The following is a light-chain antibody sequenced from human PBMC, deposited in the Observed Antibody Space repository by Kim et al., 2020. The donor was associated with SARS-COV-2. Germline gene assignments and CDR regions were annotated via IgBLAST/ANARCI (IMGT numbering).Light chain of an antibody. CDR1: SSDVGKYDR. Sequence: QSALPQPVSVSGSPGQSVTISCTRTSSDVGKYDRVSWYQQYPGKAPRLLIYQDNNRPSGVSNRFSGSKSGNTASLTISGLQAEDEADYYCCSYTNTNTGIFGGGTKLTVL. CDR3: CSYTNTNTGI. J-gene: IGLJ2*01. CDR2: QDN. V-gene: IGLV2-14*02.